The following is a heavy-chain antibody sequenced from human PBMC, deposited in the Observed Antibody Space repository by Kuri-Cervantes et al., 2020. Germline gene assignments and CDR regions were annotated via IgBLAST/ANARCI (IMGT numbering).Heavy chain of an antibody. J-gene: IGHJ4*02. D-gene: IGHD4/OR15-4a*01. Sequence: GESLKISCAASRFTFSSYAMNWVRQAPGKGLEWVSTISDSGGDTYYADSVKGRFTISRDNSKNTLYLQMNSLRAEDTAVYYCAKAMVVGTGIDYWGQGTLVTVSS. CDR3: AKAMVVGTGIDY. CDR1: RFTFSSYA. CDR2: ISDSGGDT. V-gene: IGHV3-23*01.